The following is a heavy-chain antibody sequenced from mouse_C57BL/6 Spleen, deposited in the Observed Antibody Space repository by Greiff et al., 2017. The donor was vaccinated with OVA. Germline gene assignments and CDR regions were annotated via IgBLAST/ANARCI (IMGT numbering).Heavy chain of an antibody. CDR2: ISYDGSN. J-gene: IGHJ1*03. Sequence: EVQVVESGPGLVKPSQSLSLTCSVTGYSITSGYYWNWIRQFPGNKLEWMGYISYDGSNNYNPSLKNRISITRDTSKNQFFLKLNSVTTEDTATYYCARAYYGSSLYWYFDVWGTGTTVTVSS. D-gene: IGHD1-1*01. V-gene: IGHV3-6*01. CDR3: ARAYYGSSLYWYFDV. CDR1: GYSITSGYY.